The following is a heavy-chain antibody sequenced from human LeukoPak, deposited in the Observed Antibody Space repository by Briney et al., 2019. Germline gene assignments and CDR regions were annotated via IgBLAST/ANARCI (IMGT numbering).Heavy chain of an antibody. D-gene: IGHD3-22*01. CDR1: GGSISSGSYY. CDR2: IYTSGST. V-gene: IGHV4-61*02. Sequence: STETLSLTCTVSGGSISSGSYYWSWIRQPAVKGLEWIGRIYTSGSTNYNPSLKSRVTISVDTSKNQFSLKLSSVTAADTAVYYCARGHYYDSSGYYYPTGYYYYYMDVWGKGTTVTISS. CDR3: ARGHYYDSSGYYYPTGYYYYYMDV. J-gene: IGHJ6*03.